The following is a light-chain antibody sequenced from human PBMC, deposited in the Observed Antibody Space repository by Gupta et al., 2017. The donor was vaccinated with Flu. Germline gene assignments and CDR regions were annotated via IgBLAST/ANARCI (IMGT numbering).Light chain of an antibody. CDR1: RIEVKT. J-gene: IGLJ2*01. CDR2: DDK. V-gene: IGLV3-21*02. Sequence: SYVLTQPPSVSVAPGQTARIACGGNRIEVKTVHWYQQKPGQAPLLVVYDDKTRPSGIPERFSGSNSGNTATLMIGRVEVGDEADYYCQVWDTSNDHQVFGGGTRLTVL. CDR3: QVWDTSNDHQV.